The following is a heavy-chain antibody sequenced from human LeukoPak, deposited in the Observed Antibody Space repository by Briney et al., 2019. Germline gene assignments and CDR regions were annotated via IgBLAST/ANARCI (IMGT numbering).Heavy chain of an antibody. Sequence: SETLSLTCTVSGGSISSYYWSWIRQPAGKGLEWIGRIYTSGSTNYNPSLKSRVTMSVDTSKNQFSLKLSSVTAADTAVYYSARLVSAAGTWWFDPWGQGTLVTVSS. V-gene: IGHV4-4*07. CDR1: GGSISSYY. CDR3: ARLVSAAGTWWFDP. D-gene: IGHD6-13*01. CDR2: IYTSGST. J-gene: IGHJ5*02.